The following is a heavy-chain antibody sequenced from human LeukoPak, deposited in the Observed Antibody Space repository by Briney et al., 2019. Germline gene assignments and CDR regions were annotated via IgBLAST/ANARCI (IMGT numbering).Heavy chain of an antibody. Sequence: GGSLRLSCAASGFTFSDYSMNWVRQAPGKGLEWISYIGISSGNTKYADSVKGRFTISGDNAKNSLYLQMNSLRAEDTALYYCATSKLVAAPGNDYWGQGTLVTVSS. D-gene: IGHD5-12*01. CDR3: ATSKLVAAPGNDY. CDR1: GFTFSDYS. V-gene: IGHV3-48*04. J-gene: IGHJ4*02. CDR2: IGISSGNT.